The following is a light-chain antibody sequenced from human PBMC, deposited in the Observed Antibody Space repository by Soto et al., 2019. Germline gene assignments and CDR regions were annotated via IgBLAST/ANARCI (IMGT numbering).Light chain of an antibody. CDR1: QSISSW. V-gene: IGKV1-5*03. CDR2: KAS. Sequence: DIQMTQSPSTLSASVGDRVTITCRASQSISSWLAWYQQKPGKAPKLLIYKASSLESGVPPSLSGSGSGTEFTLTISSLQPDDFPTYYCQEYNSYPWTFGQGTKVEIK. CDR3: QEYNSYPWT. J-gene: IGKJ1*01.